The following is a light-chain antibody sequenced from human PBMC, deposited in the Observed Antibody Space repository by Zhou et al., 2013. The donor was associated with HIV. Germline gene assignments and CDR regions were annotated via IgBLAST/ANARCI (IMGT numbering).Light chain of an antibody. CDR1: QSVGTN. CDR3: HQYGSTPWT. V-gene: IGKV3-15*01. CDR2: GAS. J-gene: IGKJ1*01. Sequence: EIVMTQSPATLSVSLGERITLSCRASQSVGTNLAWYQQKPGQAPRLLIRGASARATGIPDRFSGSGSGTEFTLTISSLQSEDSAVYYCHQYGSTPWTFGQGTKGGNQT.